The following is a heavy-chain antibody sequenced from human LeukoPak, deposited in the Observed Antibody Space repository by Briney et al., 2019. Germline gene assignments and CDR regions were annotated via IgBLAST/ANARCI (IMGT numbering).Heavy chain of an antibody. CDR1: GGSISSYY. CDR3: ARDKAGFAEKNWFDP. CDR2: IYTSGST. Sequence: SETLSLTCTVSGGSISSYYWSWILQPAGKGLEWIGRIYTSGSTNYNPSLKSRVTMSVDTSKNQFTLKLSSVTAADTAVYYCARDKAGFAEKNWFDPWGQGTLVTVSS. D-gene: IGHD6-13*01. J-gene: IGHJ5*02. V-gene: IGHV4-4*07.